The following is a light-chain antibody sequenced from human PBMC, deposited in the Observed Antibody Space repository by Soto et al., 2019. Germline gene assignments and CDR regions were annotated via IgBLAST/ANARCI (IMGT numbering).Light chain of an antibody. V-gene: IGLV2-14*01. CDR1: SSDVGGYNY. J-gene: IGLJ3*02. CDR3: SSYTSSSTTV. Sequence: QSALTQPASVSGSPGQSITISCTETSSDVGGYNYVSWYQQHPGKAPKLMIYEVSNRPSGVSNRFSGSKSGNTASLTISGLQAEDEADYYCSSYTSSSTTVFGGGTQRTVL. CDR2: EVS.